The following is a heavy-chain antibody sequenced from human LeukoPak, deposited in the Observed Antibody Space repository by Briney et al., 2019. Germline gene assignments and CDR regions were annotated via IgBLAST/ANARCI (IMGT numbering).Heavy chain of an antibody. CDR2: ISSDGSNQ. J-gene: IGHJ3*02. Sequence: GGSLRLSCAASGFTFSSYALHWVRQTPGKGLEWVAVISSDGSNQYYADSVKGRFTISRDDSKITLYLQMNSLRTEDTAVYYCARVLNSGWSWAFDIWGQGTTVTVSS. D-gene: IGHD1-26*01. CDR3: ARVLNSGWSWAFDI. V-gene: IGHV3-30*01. CDR1: GFTFSSYA.